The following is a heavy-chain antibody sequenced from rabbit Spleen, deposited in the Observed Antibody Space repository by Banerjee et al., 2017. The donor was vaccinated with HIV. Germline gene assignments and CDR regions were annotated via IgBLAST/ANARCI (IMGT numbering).Heavy chain of an antibody. V-gene: IGHV1S7*01. CDR3: ATNAAVISYLTL. J-gene: IGHJ3*01. Sequence: QLKESGGGLVQPGGSLKLSCKASGFTLNNFWMSWVRQAPGKGLEWIGYIDPIFGTTHYASWVNGRFTISSDNAQNTVDLQLNSLTAADTATYFCATNAAVISYLTLWGQGTLVTVS. CDR2: IDPIFGTT. D-gene: IGHD2-1*01. CDR1: GFTLNNFW.